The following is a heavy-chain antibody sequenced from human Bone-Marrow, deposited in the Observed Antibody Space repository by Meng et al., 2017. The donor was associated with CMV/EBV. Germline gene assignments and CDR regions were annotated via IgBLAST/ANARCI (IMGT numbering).Heavy chain of an antibody. D-gene: IGHD2-2*01. Sequence: SVKVSCKASVGTFSSYAISWVRQAPGQGLEWMGGIIPIFGTANYAQKFQGRVTITTDESTSTAYMELSSLRSEDTAVYYCASIKDIVVVPAASRTDYDAFDIWGQGTMVTVSS. CDR1: VGTFSSYA. V-gene: IGHV1-69*05. J-gene: IGHJ3*02. CDR3: ASIKDIVVVPAASRTDYDAFDI. CDR2: IIPIFGTA.